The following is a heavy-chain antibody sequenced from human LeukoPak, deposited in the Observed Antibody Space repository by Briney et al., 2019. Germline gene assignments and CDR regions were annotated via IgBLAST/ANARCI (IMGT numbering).Heavy chain of an antibody. V-gene: IGHV4-61*02. J-gene: IGHJ2*01. Sequence: SETLSLTCTVSGGSISSGSYYWSWIRQPAGKGLEWIGRIYTSGSTNYNPSLKSRVTISADTSKNQFSLKLSSVTAADTAVYYCARAQAYCGGDCYPPYWYFDLWGRGTLVTVSS. CDR3: ARAQAYCGGDCYPPYWYFDL. D-gene: IGHD2-21*02. CDR1: GGSISSGSYY. CDR2: IYTSGST.